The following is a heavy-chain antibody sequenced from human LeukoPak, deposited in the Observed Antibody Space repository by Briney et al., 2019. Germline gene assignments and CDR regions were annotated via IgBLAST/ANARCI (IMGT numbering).Heavy chain of an antibody. D-gene: IGHD1-1*01. Sequence: GGSLRLACAASGFTFSSYAMHWVRQVPGKLLEWVAVISYDGSNKYYADSVKGRFTISRDNSKNTLYLQMNSLRAEDTAVYYRARVLEVQGLGKDVWGQGTPVTVSS. CDR2: ISYDGSNK. J-gene: IGHJ6*02. CDR1: GFTFSSYA. CDR3: ARVLEVQGLGKDV. V-gene: IGHV3-30-3*01.